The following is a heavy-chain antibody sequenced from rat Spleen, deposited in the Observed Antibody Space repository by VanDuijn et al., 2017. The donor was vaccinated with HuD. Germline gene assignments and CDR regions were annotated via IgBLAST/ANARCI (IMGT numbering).Heavy chain of an antibody. J-gene: IGHJ3*01. CDR3: ARLTGY. CDR1: GFSLTSNS. Sequence: QVQLKESGPGLVQPSQTLSLTCTVSGFSLTSNSVSWVRQPPGKGLEWMGRMRYNGDTSYNSALKSRLSISRDTSKSQVFLKMNSLQTEDTAMYFCARLTGYWGQGTLVTVSS. CDR2: MRYNGDT. D-gene: IGHD1-4*01. V-gene: IGHV2-63*01.